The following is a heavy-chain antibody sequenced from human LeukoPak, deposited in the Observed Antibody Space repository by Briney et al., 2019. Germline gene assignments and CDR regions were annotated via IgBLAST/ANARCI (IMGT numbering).Heavy chain of an antibody. Sequence: SVKVSCKASGGTFSSYTISWVRQAPGQGLEWMGRIIPILGIANYAQKFQGRVTITADKSTSAAYMELSSLRSEDTAVYYCARSYYYDSSGRDYWGQGTLVTVSS. V-gene: IGHV1-69*02. D-gene: IGHD3-22*01. J-gene: IGHJ4*02. CDR3: ARSYYYDSSGRDY. CDR2: IIPILGIA. CDR1: GGTFSSYT.